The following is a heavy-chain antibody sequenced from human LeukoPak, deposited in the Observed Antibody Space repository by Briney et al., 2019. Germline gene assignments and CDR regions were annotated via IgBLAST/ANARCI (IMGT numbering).Heavy chain of an antibody. J-gene: IGHJ4*02. D-gene: IGHD1-26*01. CDR1: GGSISSSF. CDR2: ISGSGGST. V-gene: IGHV3-23*01. Sequence: PSETLSLTCTVSGGSISSSFWSWIRQPPGKGLEWVSAISGSGGSTYYADSVKGRFTISRDNSKNTLYLKMNSLRAEDTAVYYCAKDLSELRYSGSAFDYWGQGTLVTVSS. CDR3: AKDLSELRYSGSAFDY.